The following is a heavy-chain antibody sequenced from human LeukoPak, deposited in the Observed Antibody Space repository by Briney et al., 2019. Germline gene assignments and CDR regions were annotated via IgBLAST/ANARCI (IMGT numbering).Heavy chain of an antibody. Sequence: GGSLRLSCAASGFTFSNYWMHWLRQVPGKGLVWVSRINSDGSITTYADPVKGRFTISRDNAKNTLYLQMNSLRAEDTAVYYCTPVGYWGQGTLVTVSS. CDR2: INSDGSIT. CDR1: GFTFSNYW. D-gene: IGHD1-26*01. CDR3: TPVGY. V-gene: IGHV3-74*01. J-gene: IGHJ4*02.